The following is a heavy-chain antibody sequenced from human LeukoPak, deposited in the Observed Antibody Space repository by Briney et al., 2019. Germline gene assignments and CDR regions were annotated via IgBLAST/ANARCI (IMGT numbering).Heavy chain of an antibody. D-gene: IGHD4-17*01. J-gene: IGHJ4*02. CDR3: ARVTGDYVLDY. Sequence: SETLSLTCTVSGGSISSYYWSWIRQPPGKGLEWIGYIYYSGSTNYNPSLKSRVTISVDTSKNQFSLKLSSVTAADTAVYYCARVTGDYVLDYWGQGTLVTVSS. CDR1: GGSISSYY. CDR2: IYYSGST. V-gene: IGHV4-59*12.